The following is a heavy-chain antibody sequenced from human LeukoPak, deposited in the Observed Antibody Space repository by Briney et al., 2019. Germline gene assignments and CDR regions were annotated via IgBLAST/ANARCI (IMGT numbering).Heavy chain of an antibody. Sequence: SETLSLTCTVSGGSISSGSYYWSWIRQPAGKGLEWIGRIYTSGSTNYNPSLKSRVTMSVDTSKNQFSLKLSSVTAADTAVYYCARDRLLWFGGGYYFDYWGQGTLVTVSS. CDR2: IYTSGST. V-gene: IGHV4-61*02. J-gene: IGHJ4*02. CDR3: ARDRLLWFGGGYYFDY. D-gene: IGHD3-10*01. CDR1: GGSISSGSYY.